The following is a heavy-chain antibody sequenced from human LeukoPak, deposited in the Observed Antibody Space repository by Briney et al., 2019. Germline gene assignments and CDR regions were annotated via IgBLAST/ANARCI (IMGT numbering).Heavy chain of an antibody. V-gene: IGHV4-39*07. Sequence: SETLSLTCSVSGGSISTRGYYWGWIRQTPGKGLEYFATIDSTGTVYYNPSFQSRVTLSADTSKNQFSLKLSSVTAADTALYYCTRDRGQWLVDYWGQGTLVTVSS. CDR2: IDSTGTV. D-gene: IGHD6-19*01. CDR1: GGSISTRGYY. J-gene: IGHJ4*02. CDR3: TRDRGQWLVDY.